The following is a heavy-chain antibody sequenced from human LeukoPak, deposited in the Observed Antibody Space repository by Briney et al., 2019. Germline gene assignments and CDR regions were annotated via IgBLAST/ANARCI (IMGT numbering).Heavy chain of an antibody. Sequence: GGSLRLSCAASGFTVSSNYMSWVRQAPGKGLECVSIMYTSGSTYYADSVKGRFTISRDNSNNTLYLQMNSLRADDTAVYYCAKGDFDYWGQGTLVTVSS. CDR1: GFTVSSNY. CDR2: MYTSGST. V-gene: IGHV3-66*03. J-gene: IGHJ4*02. CDR3: AKGDFDY.